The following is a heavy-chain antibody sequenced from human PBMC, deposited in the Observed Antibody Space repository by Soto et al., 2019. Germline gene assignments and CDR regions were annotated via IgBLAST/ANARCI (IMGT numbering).Heavy chain of an antibody. Sequence: GASVKVSCKASGYTFTGYYMHWVRQAPGQGLEWMGWINPNSGGTNYAQKFQGWVTMTTDTSTSTAYMELSSLRSDDTAVYYCASYRRGNDLGPGIIWFDPWGQGTLVTVSS. CDR2: INPNSGGT. CDR3: ASYRRGNDLGPGIIWFDP. J-gene: IGHJ5*02. V-gene: IGHV1-2*04. D-gene: IGHD1-1*01. CDR1: GYTFTGYY.